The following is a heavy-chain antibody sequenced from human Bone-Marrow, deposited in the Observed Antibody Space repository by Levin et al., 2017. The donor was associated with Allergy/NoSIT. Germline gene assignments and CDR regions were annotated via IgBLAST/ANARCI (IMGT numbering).Heavy chain of an antibody. J-gene: IGHJ4*02. V-gene: IGHV3-49*03. D-gene: IGHD3-22*01. CDR3: TRNRYYYDRQNDY. CDR2: IRSKAYGVTT. Sequence: GESLKISCTASGFTFGDYAMSWFRQAPGKGPEWVGFIRSKAYGVTTEYAASVKGRFTISRDDSKSIAYLQMSSLKAEDTAVYYCTRNRYYYDRQNDYWGQGTLVTVSS. CDR1: GFTFGDYA.